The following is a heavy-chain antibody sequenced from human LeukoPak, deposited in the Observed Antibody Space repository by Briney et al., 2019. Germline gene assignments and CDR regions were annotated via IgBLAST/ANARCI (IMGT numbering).Heavy chain of an antibody. D-gene: IGHD2-2*01. Sequence: SETLSLTCTVSGGSISSYYWSWIRQPPGKGLEWIGCIYYSGSTNYNPSLKSRVTISVDASKNQFSLKLSSVTAADTAVYYCARDRVRSGFDYWGQGTLVTVSS. J-gene: IGHJ4*02. V-gene: IGHV4-59*01. CDR1: GGSISSYY. CDR3: ARDRVRSGFDY. CDR2: IYYSGST.